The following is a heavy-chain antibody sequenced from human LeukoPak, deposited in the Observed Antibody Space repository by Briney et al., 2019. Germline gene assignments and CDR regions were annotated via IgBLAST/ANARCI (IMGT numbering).Heavy chain of an antibody. J-gene: IGHJ4*02. D-gene: IGHD4/OR15-4a*01. CDR3: AKESGALGAPLYDY. CDR2: ISDNGGGR. Sequence: GGSLRLSCGASGFIFRNYAMSWVRQAPGEGLEWVSGISDNGGGRYYADSVKGRFTISRDNSKNMLYLQMNSLRAEDTAVYYCAKESGALGAPLYDYWGRGILVTASS. CDR1: GFIFRNYA. V-gene: IGHV3-23*01.